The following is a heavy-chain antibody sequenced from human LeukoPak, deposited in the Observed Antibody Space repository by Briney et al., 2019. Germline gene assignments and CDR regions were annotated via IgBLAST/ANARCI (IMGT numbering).Heavy chain of an antibody. J-gene: IGHJ3*02. V-gene: IGHV3-15*01. CDR1: GFSFSNAW. Sequence: GGSLRLSCAASGFSFSNAWMSWVRQAPGKGLEWVGRIKRSGGTTELAAPVKGRFTISRDDSKKTLYLQMSSLKTEDTAVYYCTTNDAFDIWGQGTMVTVSS. CDR2: IKRSGGTT. CDR3: TTNDAFDI.